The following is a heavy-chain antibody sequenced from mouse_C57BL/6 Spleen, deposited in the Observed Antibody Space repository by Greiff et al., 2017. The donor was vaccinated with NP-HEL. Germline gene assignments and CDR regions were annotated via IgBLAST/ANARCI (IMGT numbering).Heavy chain of an antibody. J-gene: IGHJ2*01. CDR1: GFSLTSYA. CDR3: ARRDGYDADYFDY. V-gene: IGHV2-9-1*01. CDR2: IWTGGGT. D-gene: IGHD2-2*01. Sequence: VKLVESGPGLVAPSQSLSITCTVSGFSLTSYAISWVRQPPGKGLEWLGVIWTGGGTNYNSALKSRLSISKDNSKSQVFLKMNSLQTDDTARYYCARRDGYDADYFDYWGQGTTLTVSS.